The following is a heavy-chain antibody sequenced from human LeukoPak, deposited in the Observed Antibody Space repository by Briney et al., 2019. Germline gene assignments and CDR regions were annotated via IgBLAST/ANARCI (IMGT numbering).Heavy chain of an antibody. CDR1: GFTFSDYP. D-gene: IGHD1-26*01. J-gene: IGHJ1*01. CDR2: ISGSGDKT. Sequence: GGSLRLSCTVGGFTFSDYPMAWVRQAPGKGLEWVSLISGSGDKTYFADSVEGRFTISRDNSKNTLHLRMNSLRAEDTAIYYCAKETKVGSTTVAYFQDWGQGTLVTVS. V-gene: IGHV3-23*01. CDR3: AKETKVGSTTVAYFQD.